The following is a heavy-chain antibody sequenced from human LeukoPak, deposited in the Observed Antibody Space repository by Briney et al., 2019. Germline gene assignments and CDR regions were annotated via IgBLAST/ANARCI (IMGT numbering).Heavy chain of an antibody. Sequence: SETLSLTCTVSGGSISSYYWSWVRQPAGKGGEWVGRMYTSCSTNYNPSLKSRVTMSVDTSNNQFSLKLSSVTAADTAVYYCARAMSNLELQLLLPYMDVWGKGTTVTVSS. V-gene: IGHV4-4*07. CDR1: GGSISSYY. D-gene: IGHD1-7*01. CDR2: MYTSCST. J-gene: IGHJ6*03. CDR3: ARAMSNLELQLLLPYMDV.